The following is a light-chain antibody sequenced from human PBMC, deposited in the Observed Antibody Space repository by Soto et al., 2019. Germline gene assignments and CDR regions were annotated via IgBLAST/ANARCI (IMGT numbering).Light chain of an antibody. J-gene: IGKJ4*01. Sequence: DIQMSQSPSSLSASVGDRVTITCQASQYISNYLNWYQHKPGKPPKLLICYASNLDTGLPSRFSGSKSGTAFTITITSLEPEDIATYYCQQYNNLPVSFGGGTKVEIK. CDR1: QYISNY. CDR2: YAS. V-gene: IGKV1-33*01. CDR3: QQYNNLPVS.